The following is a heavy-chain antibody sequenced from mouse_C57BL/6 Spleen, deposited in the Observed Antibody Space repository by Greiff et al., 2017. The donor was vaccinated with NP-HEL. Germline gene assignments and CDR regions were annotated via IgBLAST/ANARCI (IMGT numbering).Heavy chain of an antibody. CDR1: GYTFTDYE. Sequence: QVQLQQSGAELVRPGASVTLSCKASGYTFTDYEMHWVKQTPVHGLEWIGAIDPETGGTAYNQKFKGKAILTADKSSSTAYMELRSLTSEDSAVYYCTMVLEDYYAMDYWGQGTSVTVSS. CDR2: IDPETGGT. D-gene: IGHD2-14*01. J-gene: IGHJ4*01. V-gene: IGHV1-15*01. CDR3: TMVLEDYYAMDY.